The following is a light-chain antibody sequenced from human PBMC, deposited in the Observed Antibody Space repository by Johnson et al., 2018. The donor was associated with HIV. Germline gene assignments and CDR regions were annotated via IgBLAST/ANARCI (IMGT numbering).Light chain of an antibody. V-gene: IGLV1-51*01. CDR2: DNN. Sequence: QAVLTQPPSVSAAPGQKVTISCSGSSSNIGNNYVSWYQQLPGTAPKLLIYDNNKRPSGIPDRFSGSKSGTSATLGITGLQTGDEADYYCGPWESSLLAAPYFFGTGTKVTVL. J-gene: IGLJ1*01. CDR3: GPWESSLLAAPYF. CDR1: SSNIGNNY.